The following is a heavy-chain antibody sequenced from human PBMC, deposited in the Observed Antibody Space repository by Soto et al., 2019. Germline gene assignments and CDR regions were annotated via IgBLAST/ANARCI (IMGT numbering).Heavy chain of an antibody. CDR2: IWYDGSHI. CDR1: RFLFSTYA. D-gene: IGHD2-2*01. CDR3: ASGNRADDYADFRH. Sequence: QVQLVESGGGVVQPGRSLRLSCEASRFLFSTYAMHWVRQAPGKGLEWVAVIWYDGSHINYVDSVKCRLSISRDNSKNKLYLQMNSLRAEDTAIYYCASGNRADDYADFRHWGQGNLVTVSS. V-gene: IGHV3-33*01. J-gene: IGHJ1*01.